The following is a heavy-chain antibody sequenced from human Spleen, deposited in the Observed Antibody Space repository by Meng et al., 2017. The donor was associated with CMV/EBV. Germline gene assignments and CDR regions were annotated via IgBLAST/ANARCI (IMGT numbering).Heavy chain of an antibody. CDR1: GGSISSYY. J-gene: IGHJ5*02. Sequence: SETLSLTCTVSGGSISSYYWSWIRQPPGKGLEWIGYIYYSGSTNYNPSLKSRVTISVDTSKNQFSLKLSSVTAADTAVYYCAKGPDGWNYFRWFDPWGQGTLVTVSS. V-gene: IGHV4-59*01. D-gene: IGHD1-7*01. CDR2: IYYSGST. CDR3: AKGPDGWNYFRWFDP.